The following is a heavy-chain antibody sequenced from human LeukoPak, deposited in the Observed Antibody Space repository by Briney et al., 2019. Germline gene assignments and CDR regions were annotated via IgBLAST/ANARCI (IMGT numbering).Heavy chain of an antibody. CDR3: AREAVAGPNWFDP. D-gene: IGHD6-19*01. CDR1: GFTVSSNY. Sequence: GGSLRLSCAASGFTVSSNYMSWVRQAPGKGLEWVSVIYSGGSTYYADSVKGRFTISRDNTKNTLYLQMNSLRAEDTAVHYCAREAVAGPNWFDPWGQGTLVTVSS. V-gene: IGHV3-53*01. J-gene: IGHJ5*02. CDR2: IYSGGST.